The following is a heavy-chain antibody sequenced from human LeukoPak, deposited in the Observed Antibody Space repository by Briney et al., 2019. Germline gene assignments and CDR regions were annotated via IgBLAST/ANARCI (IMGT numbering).Heavy chain of an antibody. CDR1: GYTFTVYY. J-gene: IGHJ3*02. Sequence: ASVTVSCKASGYTFTVYYMHWVRQAPGQGLEWMGWINPNSGGTNYAQKFQGRVTMTRDTSISTAYMELSRLGSDDTAVYYCARGNYDSSGQGAFDIWGQGTMVTVSS. CDR2: INPNSGGT. D-gene: IGHD3-22*01. V-gene: IGHV1-2*02. CDR3: ARGNYDSSGQGAFDI.